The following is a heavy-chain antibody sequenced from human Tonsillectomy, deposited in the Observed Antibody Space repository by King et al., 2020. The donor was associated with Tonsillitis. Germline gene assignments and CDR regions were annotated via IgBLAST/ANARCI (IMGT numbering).Heavy chain of an antibody. CDR2: IIPIFGTA. V-gene: IGHV1-69*01. J-gene: IGHJ6*02. CDR3: ARRLTDYYDSSGYYLHAGMDV. D-gene: IGHD3-22*01. CDR1: GGTFSSYA. Sequence: QVQLVESGAEVKKPGSSVKVSCKASGGTFSSYAISWVRQAPGQGLEWMGGIIPIFGTANYAQKFQGRVTITADESTSTAYMELSSLRSEDTAVYYCARRLTDYYDSSGYYLHAGMDVWGQGTTVTVSS.